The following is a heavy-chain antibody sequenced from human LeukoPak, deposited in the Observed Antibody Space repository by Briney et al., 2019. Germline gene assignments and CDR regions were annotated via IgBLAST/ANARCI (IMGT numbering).Heavy chain of an antibody. CDR3: ARHVSAGRDY. CDR2: IYYSGST. J-gene: IGHJ4*02. Sequence: SETPSLTCTVSGGSISSYYWSWIRQPPGKGLEWIGYIYYSGSTNYNPSLKSRVTISVDTSKNQFSLKLSSVTAADTAVYYCARHVSAGRDYWGQGTLVTVSS. D-gene: IGHD6-6*01. V-gene: IGHV4-59*08. CDR1: GGSISSYY.